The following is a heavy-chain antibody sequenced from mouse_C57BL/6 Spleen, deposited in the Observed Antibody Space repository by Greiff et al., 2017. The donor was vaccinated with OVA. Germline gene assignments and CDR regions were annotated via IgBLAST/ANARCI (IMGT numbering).Heavy chain of an antibody. Sequence: QVQLQQSGAELVRPGASVKLSCKASGYTFTDYYINWVKQRPGQGLEWIARIYPGSGNTSYNEKFKGKATLTAEKSSSTAYMQLSSLTSEDSAVYFCARCSNRENYAMDYWGQGTSVTVSS. V-gene: IGHV1-76*01. CDR2: IYPGSGNT. D-gene: IGHD1-1*01. CDR3: ARCSNRENYAMDY. J-gene: IGHJ4*01. CDR1: GYTFTDYY.